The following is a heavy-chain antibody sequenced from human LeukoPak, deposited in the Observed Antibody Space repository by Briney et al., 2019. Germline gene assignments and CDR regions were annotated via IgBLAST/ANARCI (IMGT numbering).Heavy chain of an antibody. CDR2: IYYSGST. Sequence: SETLSLTCTVSGGSISSYYWSWIRQPPGKGLEWIGYIYYSGSTNYNPSLKSRVTMSVDTSKNQFSLRLSSVTAADTAVYYCARDRGTWNDDGFDYWGQGTLVTVSS. V-gene: IGHV4-59*12. D-gene: IGHD1-1*01. CDR3: ARDRGTWNDDGFDY. J-gene: IGHJ4*02. CDR1: GGSISSYY.